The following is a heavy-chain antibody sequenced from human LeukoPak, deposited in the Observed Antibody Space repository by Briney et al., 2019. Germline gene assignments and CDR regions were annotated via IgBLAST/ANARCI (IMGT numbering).Heavy chain of an antibody. CDR2: IYHSGST. CDR3: ASSHGIVGATTRRGWFDP. Sequence: PSETLSLTCTVSGYSISSGYYWGWIRQPPGMGLEWIGSIYHSGSTYYSPSLKSRVTISVDTSKNQFSLKLSSVTAADTAVYYCASSHGIVGATTRRGWFDPWGQGTLVTVSS. J-gene: IGHJ5*02. CDR1: GYSISSGYY. D-gene: IGHD1-26*01. V-gene: IGHV4-38-2*02.